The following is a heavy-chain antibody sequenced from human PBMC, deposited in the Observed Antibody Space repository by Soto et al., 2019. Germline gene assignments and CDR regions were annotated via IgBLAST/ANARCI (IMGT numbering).Heavy chain of an antibody. CDR1: GFTFSSYA. D-gene: IGHD3-22*01. Sequence: GGSLRLSCAASGFTFSSYAMSWVRQAPGKGLEWVSAISGSGGSTYYADSVKGRFTISRDNSKNTLYLQMNSLRAEDTAVYYCAKDLWRSGSQYWFAPWGQGTLVTVSS. V-gene: IGHV3-23*01. J-gene: IGHJ5*02. CDR3: AKDLWRSGSQYWFAP. CDR2: ISGSGGST.